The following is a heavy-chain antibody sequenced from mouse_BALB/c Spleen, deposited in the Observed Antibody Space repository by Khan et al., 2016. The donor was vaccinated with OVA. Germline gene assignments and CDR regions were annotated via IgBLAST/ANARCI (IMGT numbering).Heavy chain of an antibody. CDR2: IRNSGNT. J-gene: IGHJ1*01. Sequence: EVQLQESGPGLVKPSQSLALTCTVSGSSIPSDYAWNWIRQFPGSKLEWMGYIRNSGNTSYNQSLKSRITITRDTSKNQFFLQLNSVTTEDTATYYCARDGNWYFDVWGAGTTVTVSS. CDR3: ARDGNWYFDV. CDR1: GSSIPSDYA. D-gene: IGHD2-1*01. V-gene: IGHV3-2*02.